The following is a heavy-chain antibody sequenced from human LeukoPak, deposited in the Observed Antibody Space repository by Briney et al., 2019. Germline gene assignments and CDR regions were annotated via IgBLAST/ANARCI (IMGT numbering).Heavy chain of an antibody. V-gene: IGHV3-23*01. D-gene: IGHD3-22*01. CDR3: AKRAYTRYYDSSGYYYFDY. CDR1: GFTFNTYA. J-gene: IGHJ4*02. Sequence: GGSLRPSFATPGFTFNTYAKALVRQAPGEGLEWVSAISGSGGSTYYADSVKGRFTISRDNSKNTLYLQMNSLRAEDTAVYYCAKRAYTRYYDSSGYYYFDYWGQGTLVTVSS. CDR2: ISGSGGST.